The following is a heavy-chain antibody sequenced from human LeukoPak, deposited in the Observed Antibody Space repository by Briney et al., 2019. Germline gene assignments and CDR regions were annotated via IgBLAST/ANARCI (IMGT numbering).Heavy chain of an antibody. J-gene: IGHJ4*02. V-gene: IGHV3-48*01. D-gene: IGHD6-25*01. Sequence: PGGSLRLSCAASGFTFCRNWMSWVRQAPGKGLEWVSYISTSSSTIYYADSVKGRFTISRDNAKNSLYLQMNNLRGDDTAVYYCARQVSGYSSRYGGYWGQGTLVTVSS. CDR3: ARQVSGYSSRYGGY. CDR2: ISTSSSTI. CDR1: GFTFCRNW.